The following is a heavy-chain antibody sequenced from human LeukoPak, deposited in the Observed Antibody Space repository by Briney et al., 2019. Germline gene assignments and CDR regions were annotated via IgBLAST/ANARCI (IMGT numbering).Heavy chain of an antibody. Sequence: GGSLRLSCAASGLGFSTYWMSWVRQAPGKGLEWVANIKRDGSETYYVDSVKGRFTISRDNAKKSLYLQTNSLRAEDTAVFYCASFNFGSGSHDHWGQGTLVTVSS. J-gene: IGHJ4*02. D-gene: IGHD3-10*01. V-gene: IGHV3-7*02. CDR3: ASFNFGSGSHDH. CDR1: GLGFSTYW. CDR2: IKRDGSET.